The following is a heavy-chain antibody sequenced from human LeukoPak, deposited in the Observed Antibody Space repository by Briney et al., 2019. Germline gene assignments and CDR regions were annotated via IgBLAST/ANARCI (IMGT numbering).Heavy chain of an antibody. CDR2: INPSGGGT. CDR1: GYSLTTYY. D-gene: IGHD2-8*01. CDR3: ASVYLYGMDV. J-gene: IGHJ6*02. Sequence: EASVKVSCTASGYSLTTYYMHWVRQAPGQGLEWMAIINPSGGGTKCAQKFQGRVTMTRDTPTNTVYMELSSLRTEDTAVYYCASVYLYGMDVWGQGTTVTVSS. V-gene: IGHV1-46*01.